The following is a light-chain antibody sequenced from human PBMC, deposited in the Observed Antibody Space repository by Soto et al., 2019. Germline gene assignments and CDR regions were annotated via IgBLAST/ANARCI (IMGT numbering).Light chain of an antibody. J-gene: IGLJ1*01. CDR1: SSDVGSFNR. Sequence: QSALTQPPSVSGSPGQSVAISCTGTSSDVGSFNRVSWYQQPPGTAPKLLIYEVSSRPSGVPDRFSGSKSGNTASLTISGLQAEDEADYYCNSYTSISTDVFGTGTKVTVL. CDR2: EVS. V-gene: IGLV2-18*02. CDR3: NSYTSISTDV.